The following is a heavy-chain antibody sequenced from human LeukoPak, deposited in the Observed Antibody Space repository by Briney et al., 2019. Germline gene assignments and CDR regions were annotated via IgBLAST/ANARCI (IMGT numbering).Heavy chain of an antibody. CDR1: GFTFSSYA. J-gene: IGHJ6*03. CDR3: ARAGGSYYYYMDV. D-gene: IGHD1-26*01. V-gene: IGHV3-30-3*01. CDR2: ISYDGSNK. Sequence: GGSLRLSCAASGFTFSSYAMHWVRQAPGKGLEWVAVISYDGSNKYYADSVKGRFTISRDNSKNTLYLQMNSLRAEDTAVYYCARAGGSYYYYMDVWGQGTTVTVSS.